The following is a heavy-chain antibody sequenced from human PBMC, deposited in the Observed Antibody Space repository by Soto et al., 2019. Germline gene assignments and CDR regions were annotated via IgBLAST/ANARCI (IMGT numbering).Heavy chain of an antibody. J-gene: IGHJ6*02. CDR2: INHSGST. CDR3: ARGYGDYWGYYYYAMDV. CDR1: GGSFSGYY. V-gene: IGHV4-34*01. Sequence: PSETLSLTCAVYGGSFSGYYWSWIRQPPGKGLEWIGEINHSGSTNYNPSLKSRVTISVDTSKNQFSLKLSSVTAADTAVYYCARGYGDYWGYYYYAMDVWGQGTTVTVSS. D-gene: IGHD4-17*01.